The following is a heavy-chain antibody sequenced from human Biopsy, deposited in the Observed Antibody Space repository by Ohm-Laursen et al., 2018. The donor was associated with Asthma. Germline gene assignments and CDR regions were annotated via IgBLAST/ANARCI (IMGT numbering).Heavy chain of an antibody. D-gene: IGHD3-3*01. CDR1: GFTFSSYA. J-gene: IGHJ6*02. Sequence: GSLRLSCAASGFTFSSYAMSWVRQAPGKGLEWVSSISSSSSSYIYYADSVKGRFTISRDNAKNSLYLQMNSLRAEDTAVYYCARVDTIFGVVIPIYYYYGMDVWGQGTTVTVSS. CDR3: ARVDTIFGVVIPIYYYYGMDV. V-gene: IGHV3-21*01. CDR2: ISSSSSSYI.